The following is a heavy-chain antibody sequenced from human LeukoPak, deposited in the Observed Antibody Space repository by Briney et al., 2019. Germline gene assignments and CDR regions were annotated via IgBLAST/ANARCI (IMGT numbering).Heavy chain of an antibody. J-gene: IGHJ4*02. CDR1: GYSFTAYY. V-gene: IGHV1-2*02. CDR2: INLYNGAT. D-gene: IGHD1-14*01. Sequence: ASVTVSFKPTGYSFTAYYIFWIRQAPGQGLECMGWINLYNGATKYAQRFHSRVTMTRDTSTSTAYMELSRLRSDDAATYYCATWAGGNEPVASFDYWGQGTLVTVSS. CDR3: ATWAGGNEPVASFDY.